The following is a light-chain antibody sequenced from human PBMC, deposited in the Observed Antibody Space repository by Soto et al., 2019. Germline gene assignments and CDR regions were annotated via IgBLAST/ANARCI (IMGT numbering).Light chain of an antibody. CDR3: QQCDNIPLT. J-gene: IGKJ4*01. CDR2: DAS. CDR1: QDITNY. V-gene: IGKV1-33*01. Sequence: DLQMTQSPSSLSASVGDRVTITCHASQDITNYLNWYLQKPGKAPKLLIYDASNLETGVPSRFSGNGSGTDFTFTISSLQPEDVATYYCQQCDNIPLTFGGGTKVEIK.